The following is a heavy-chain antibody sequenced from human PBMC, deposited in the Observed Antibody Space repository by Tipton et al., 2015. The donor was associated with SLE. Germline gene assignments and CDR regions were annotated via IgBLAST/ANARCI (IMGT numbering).Heavy chain of an antibody. CDR3: VRRGNYLDY. J-gene: IGHJ4*02. CDR1: GFTFSNNW. Sequence: SLRLSCAASGFTFSNNWMTWVRQAPGKGLEWVANIKLDGSERHYVDSVKGRFTISSDNAKSSLFPQMNSLRAEDTAVYYCVRRGNYLDYWGQGTLVTVSS. V-gene: IGHV3-7*01. D-gene: IGHD3-16*01. CDR2: IKLDGSER.